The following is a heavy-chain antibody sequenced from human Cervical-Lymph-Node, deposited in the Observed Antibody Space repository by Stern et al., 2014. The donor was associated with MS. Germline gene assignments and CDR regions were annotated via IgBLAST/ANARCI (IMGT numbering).Heavy chain of an antibody. CDR2: IIPIFGTA. J-gene: IGHJ5*02. Sequence: VQLVESGAEVKKPGSSVKVSCKASGGTFSSYAISWVRQAPGQGLEWMGGIIPIFGTANYAQKFQGRVTITADKSTSTAYMELSSLRSEDTAVYYCASLKRWLQYNWFDPWGQGTLVTVSS. V-gene: IGHV1-69*06. D-gene: IGHD5-24*01. CDR3: ASLKRWLQYNWFDP. CDR1: GGTFSSYA.